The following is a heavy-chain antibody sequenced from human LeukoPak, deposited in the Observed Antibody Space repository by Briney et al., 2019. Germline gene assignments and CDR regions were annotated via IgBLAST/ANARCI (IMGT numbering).Heavy chain of an antibody. CDR3: ALGQLLSGYWFDP. Sequence: ASVKVSCKASGGTFSSYAISWVRQAPGQGLEWMGGIIPIFGTANYAQKFQGRVTITTDESTSTAYMELSSLRSEDTAVYYCALGQLLSGYWFDPWGQGTLVTVSS. CDR2: IIPIFGTA. V-gene: IGHV1-69*05. D-gene: IGHD2-2*01. CDR1: GGTFSSYA. J-gene: IGHJ5*02.